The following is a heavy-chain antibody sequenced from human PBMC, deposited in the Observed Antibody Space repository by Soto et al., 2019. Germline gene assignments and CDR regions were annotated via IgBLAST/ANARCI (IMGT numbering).Heavy chain of an antibody. V-gene: IGHV1-3*01. D-gene: IGHD3-9*01. Sequence: QVQLVQSGAEVKKPGASVKVSCKASGYTFTTYAMHWVRQAPGQRLEWMGWINAGNGNTKYSQKFQGRVTITRDTSASTAYMELSSLRYEDTAVYYCARSDILTGYYIGAFDYWGQGTLVTVSS. CDR3: ARSDILTGYYIGAFDY. J-gene: IGHJ4*02. CDR2: INAGNGNT. CDR1: GYTFTTYA.